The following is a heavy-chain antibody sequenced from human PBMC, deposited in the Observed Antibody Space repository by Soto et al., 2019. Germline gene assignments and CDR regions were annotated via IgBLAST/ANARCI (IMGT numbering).Heavy chain of an antibody. CDR1: GGSFSGYY. CDR2: INHSGST. Sequence: SETLSLTCAVYGGSFSGYYWSWIRHPPGKGLEWIGEINHSGSTNYNPSLKSRVTISVDTSKNQFSLKLSSVTAADTAVYYCARSKIRARRVSLYYRGQGTLVTVS. J-gene: IGHJ4*02. V-gene: IGHV4-34*01. D-gene: IGHD6-6*01. CDR3: ARSKIRARRVSLYY.